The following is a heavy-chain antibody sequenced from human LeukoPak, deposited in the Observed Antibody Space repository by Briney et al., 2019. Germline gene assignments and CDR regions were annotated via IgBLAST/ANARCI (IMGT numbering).Heavy chain of an antibody. CDR1: GFTYSCYA. CDR3: AREYEEGFDY. CDR2: IGTTTTSI. Sequence: GGSLRLTCAASGFTYSCYAMNWVRQAPGEGLEWVSSIGTTTTSIYHADSVKGRFTISRDNAKNSLYLQMNSLRAEDTAVYYCAREYEEGFDYRGQGTLVTVSP. V-gene: IGHV3-21*01. D-gene: IGHD3-3*01. J-gene: IGHJ4*02.